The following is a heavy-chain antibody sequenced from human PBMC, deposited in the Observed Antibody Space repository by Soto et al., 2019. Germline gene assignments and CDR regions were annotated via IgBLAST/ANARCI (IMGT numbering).Heavy chain of an antibody. D-gene: IGHD6-19*01. CDR2: MYSSENT. Sequence: SETLSLTCSGSGGFVSSSSYSWGWIRQSPGKGLEWIGTMYSSENTYYNPSLLSRVTISVDTSKNQFSLRLSSVSAADTAVYYCVRESGSTGWYDYWGQGTLVT. V-gene: IGHV4-39*07. CDR1: GGFVSSSSYS. J-gene: IGHJ4*02. CDR3: VRESGSTGWYDY.